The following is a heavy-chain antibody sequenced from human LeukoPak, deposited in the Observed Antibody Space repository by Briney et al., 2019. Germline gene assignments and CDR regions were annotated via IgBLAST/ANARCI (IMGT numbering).Heavy chain of an antibody. CDR3: TKWSAGLAYYFDY. Sequence: GGSLRLSCAASGFTFSSYAMSWVRQAPGKGLEWVSLITWDGGSTYYADSVKGRFTISRDNSKNSLYLQMNSLKTEDTAYYYCTKWSAGLAYYFDYWGRGTLVTVSS. V-gene: IGHV3-43*01. CDR2: ITWDGGST. D-gene: IGHD3-3*01. CDR1: GFTFSSYA. J-gene: IGHJ4*02.